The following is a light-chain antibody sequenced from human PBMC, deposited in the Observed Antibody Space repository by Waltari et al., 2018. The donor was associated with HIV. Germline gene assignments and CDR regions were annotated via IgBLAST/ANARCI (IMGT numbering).Light chain of an antibody. V-gene: IGLV2-14*01. CDR1: SSDVGGHNY. CDR2: EVS. CDR3: NSYRSSTTPCV. J-gene: IGLJ1*01. Sequence: QSALIQPASVSGSPGQSITISCTGTSSDVGGHNYVSWYQQHPGKAPKLLIYEVSNRPSGVSNRFSGSKSGNTASMTISGLQAEDEADYYCNSYRSSTTPCVFGTGTKVTVL.